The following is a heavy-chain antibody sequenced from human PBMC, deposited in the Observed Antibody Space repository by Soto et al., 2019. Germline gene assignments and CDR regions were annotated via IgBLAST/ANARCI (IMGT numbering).Heavy chain of an antibody. CDR3: GLYSGKYSCLGPS. Sequence: ASVKVSCKASGYTFTDYAIHWVRQAPGQRLEWMGWISAVNGNTKYSQRFQDRVTFTIDTSASAAYMELNSLTSEDTAVFYCGLYSGKYSCLGPSWGQGTLVTVSS. J-gene: IGHJ5*02. V-gene: IGHV1-3*01. CDR2: ISAVNGNT. D-gene: IGHD1-26*01. CDR1: GYTFTDYA.